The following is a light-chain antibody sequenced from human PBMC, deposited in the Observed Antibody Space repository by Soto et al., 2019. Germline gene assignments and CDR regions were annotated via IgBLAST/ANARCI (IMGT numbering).Light chain of an antibody. CDR3: QQYYSTRT. CDR1: QSVLYSSNNKNY. Sequence: DFVMIQSPDSLAVSLGERATINCKSSQSVLYSSNNKNYLAWYQQKPGQPPKLLIYWASTRESGVPDRFSGSGSGTDFTLPISSLQAEDVAVYYCQQYYSTRTFGQGTKVEIK. CDR2: WAS. V-gene: IGKV4-1*01. J-gene: IGKJ1*01.